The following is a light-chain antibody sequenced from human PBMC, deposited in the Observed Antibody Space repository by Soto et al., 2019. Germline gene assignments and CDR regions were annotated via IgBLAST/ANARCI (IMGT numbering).Light chain of an antibody. CDR2: ATF. Sequence: EIVLTQSPGTLSLSPGERATLSCRPSQSISNTYLAWYQQKRGQAPRLLIYATFSRASGIPDRFSGSGSGTDFSLTISRLEPEDFAVYYCQHYGNSLWTFGRGTQVEIK. V-gene: IGKV3-20*01. CDR1: QSISNTY. J-gene: IGKJ1*01. CDR3: QHYGNSLWT.